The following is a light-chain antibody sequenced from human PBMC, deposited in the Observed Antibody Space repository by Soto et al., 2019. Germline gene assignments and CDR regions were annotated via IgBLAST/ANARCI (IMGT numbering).Light chain of an antibody. V-gene: IGKV3-20*01. CDR3: QRYGTSPVA. CDR1: QSVSSSY. J-gene: IGKJ1*01. Sequence: EIVLTQSPGTLSLSQGERATLSCRASQSVSSSYLAWYQQRPGQAPRLLIYGASSRATDIPDRFSGSGSGTDFTLTISRLEPEDFAVYYCQRYGTSPVAFGQGTKFEIK. CDR2: GAS.